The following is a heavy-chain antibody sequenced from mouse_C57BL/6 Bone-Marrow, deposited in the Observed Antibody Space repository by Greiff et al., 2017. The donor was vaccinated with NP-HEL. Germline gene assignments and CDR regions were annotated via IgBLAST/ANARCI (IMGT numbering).Heavy chain of an antibody. D-gene: IGHD3-1*01. Sequence: VQLQQSGAELVQPGASVQISCKASGYAFRSSWLNWVKPRPGPGLELIGQIYPGDGDTNYNGKFKGKATLTADKSSSTAYMQLSSLTSEDSAVYFCARWASWFAYWGQGTLVTVSA. CDR3: ARWASWFAY. CDR2: IYPGDGDT. CDR1: GYAFRSSW. V-gene: IGHV1-80*01. J-gene: IGHJ3*01.